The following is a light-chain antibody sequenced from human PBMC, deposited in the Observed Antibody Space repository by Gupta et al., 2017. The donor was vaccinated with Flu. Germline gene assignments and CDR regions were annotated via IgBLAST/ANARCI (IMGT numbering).Light chain of an antibody. V-gene: IGKV4-1*01. CDR1: QSVLYRPNNKNY. CDR3: QQYASAPPWT. Sequence: LGERATINIKPSQSVLYRPNNKNYLAWYQQIPRPPSKLLIYWSCTRESGVPDRFSGSGSGTDFTLTISSLQAEDAAVYYCQQYASAPPWTFGQGTKVEIK. CDR2: WSC. J-gene: IGKJ1*01.